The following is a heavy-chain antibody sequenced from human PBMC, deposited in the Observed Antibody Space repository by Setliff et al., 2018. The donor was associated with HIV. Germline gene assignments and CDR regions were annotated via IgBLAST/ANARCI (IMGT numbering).Heavy chain of an antibody. Sequence: PGGSLRLSCAASGFTFSSYSMNWVRQAPGKGLEWVSYISSSSSTIYYADSVKGRFTISRDNAKNSLFLQMNSLRAGDTAVYYCVRGTLDFWGQGNLVTVSS. CDR2: ISSSSSTI. V-gene: IGHV3-48*01. CDR3: VRGTLDF. CDR1: GFTFSSYS. J-gene: IGHJ4*02.